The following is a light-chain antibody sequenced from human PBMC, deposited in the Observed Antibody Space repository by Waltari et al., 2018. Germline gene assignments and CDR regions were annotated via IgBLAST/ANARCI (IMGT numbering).Light chain of an antibody. V-gene: IGLV2-14*03. Sequence: QSALTQPASVSGSPGQSITISCAGSSSDLGASPYVSWYQQHPDDSPPLSLHHVDRPSGVSNRVSGSKSGNTASLTISGRQAEDEGDYYCSSFTTSHTLVFGGGTKLTVL. J-gene: IGLJ2*01. CDR2: HV. CDR3: SSFTTSHTLV. CDR1: SSDLGASPY.